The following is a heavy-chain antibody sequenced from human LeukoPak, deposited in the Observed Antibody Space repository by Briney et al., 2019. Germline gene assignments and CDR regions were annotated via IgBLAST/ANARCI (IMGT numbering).Heavy chain of an antibody. CDR2: IYDDNT. Sequence: KGLEWVSTIYDDNTYYADSVKGRFTISRDTSKNTLYLQINSLSVEDTAVYYCIVFGDSNHWGQGTLVTVSS. V-gene: IGHV3-53*01. J-gene: IGHJ5*02. CDR3: IVFGDSNH. D-gene: IGHD4-17*01.